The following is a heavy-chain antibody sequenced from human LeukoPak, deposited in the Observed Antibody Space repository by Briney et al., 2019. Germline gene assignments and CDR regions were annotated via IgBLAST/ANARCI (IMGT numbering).Heavy chain of an antibody. CDR2: IYYSGST. V-gene: IGHV4-31*03. D-gene: IGHD4-17*01. CDR1: GGSISSGDYY. J-gene: IGHJ5*02. Sequence: KPSQTLSLTCTVSGGSISSGDYYWSWIRQPPGKGLEWIGYIYYSGSTYYNPSLKSRVTISVDTSKNQFSLKLSSVTAADTAVYYCAGLQRGTTVTTTKWFDPWGQGTLVTVSS. CDR3: AGLQRGTTVTTTKWFDP.